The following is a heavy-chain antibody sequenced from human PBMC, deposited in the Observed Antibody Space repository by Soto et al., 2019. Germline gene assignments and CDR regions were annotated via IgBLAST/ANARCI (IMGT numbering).Heavy chain of an antibody. D-gene: IGHD3-3*01. CDR1: GFTFSSYA. J-gene: IGHJ4*02. CDR2: ISGSGGST. Sequence: EVQLLESGGGLVQPGGSLRLSCAASGFTFSSYAMSWVRQAPGKGLEWVSAISGSGGSTYYADSVKGRFTIYRDNSKNTLYLQMNSLRAEDTAVYYCAKPSPLTIFGVVISHLIRLDYWGQGTLVTVSS. CDR3: AKPSPLTIFGVVISHLIRLDY. V-gene: IGHV3-23*01.